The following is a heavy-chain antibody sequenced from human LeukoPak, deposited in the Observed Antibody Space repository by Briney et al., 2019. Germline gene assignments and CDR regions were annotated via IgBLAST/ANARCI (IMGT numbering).Heavy chain of an antibody. V-gene: IGHV4-59*01. Sequence: SETLSLTCTVSGGSISSYYWSWIRQPPGKGLEWIGYIYYSGSTNYNPSLKSRVTISVDTSKNQFSLKLSSVTAADTAVYYCASSWYSPYYHGMDVWGQGTTVTVSS. CDR3: ASSWYSPYYHGMDV. J-gene: IGHJ6*02. CDR1: GGSISSYY. CDR2: IYYSGST. D-gene: IGHD6-13*01.